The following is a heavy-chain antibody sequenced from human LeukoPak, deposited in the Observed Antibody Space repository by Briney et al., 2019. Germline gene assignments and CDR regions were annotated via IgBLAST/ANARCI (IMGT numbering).Heavy chain of an antibody. D-gene: IGHD3-22*01. J-gene: IGHJ4*02. CDR3: AREAYYYDSSGYYYTFDY. CDR1: GGSISSYY. Sequence: SETLSLTCTVSGGSISSYYWSWIRQPPGKGLEWIGYIYYSGSTNYNPSLKSRVTISVDTSKNQFSLKLSSVTAADTAVYYCAREAYYYDSSGYYYTFDYWGQGTLVTASP. CDR2: IYYSGST. V-gene: IGHV4-59*01.